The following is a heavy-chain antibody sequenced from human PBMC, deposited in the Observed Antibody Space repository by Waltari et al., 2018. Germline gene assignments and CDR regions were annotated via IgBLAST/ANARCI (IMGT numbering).Heavy chain of an antibody. CDR3: ARVLIRTSGLNFDS. CDR1: GCSLRSRRYF. J-gene: IGHJ4*02. Sequence: QLQESGPGLVQHWETLSLTCPVPGCSLRSRRYFWAWIRQPPGKSLEWIGKIYSTGSASYNPSLKSRVTMSIDASKNQFSLKLSSVTAADTAMYYCARVLIRTSGLNFDSWGQGTLVIVSS. CDR2: IYSTGSA. D-gene: IGHD3-9*01. V-gene: IGHV4-39*07.